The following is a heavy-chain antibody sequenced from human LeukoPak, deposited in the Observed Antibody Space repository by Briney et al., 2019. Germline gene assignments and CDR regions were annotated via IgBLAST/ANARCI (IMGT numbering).Heavy chain of an antibody. V-gene: IGHV1-18*01. J-gene: IGHJ4*02. CDR2: ISAYNGNT. Sequence: ASVKVSRKASGYTFTSYGISWVRQAPGQGLEWMGWISAYNGNTNYAQKLQGRVTMTTDTSTSTAYMELRSLRSDDTAVYYCATVPWNYPFDYWGQGTLVTVSS. CDR3: ATVPWNYPFDY. D-gene: IGHD1-7*01. CDR1: GYTFTSYG.